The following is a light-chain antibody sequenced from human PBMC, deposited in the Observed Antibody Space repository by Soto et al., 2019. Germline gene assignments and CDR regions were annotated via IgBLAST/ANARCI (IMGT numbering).Light chain of an antibody. CDR1: QSVSTN. J-gene: IGKJ1*01. CDR3: QLYDTWPRT. CDR2: GAS. V-gene: IGKV3-15*01. Sequence: IVRTQSQASLSLPLGERATLSCRASQSVSTNFAWYLQKPGQAPRLLIYGASTRATAVPARFTASGSGTEFTLSISSLQSDDFGVYYCQLYDTWPRTFGQGTKVDIK.